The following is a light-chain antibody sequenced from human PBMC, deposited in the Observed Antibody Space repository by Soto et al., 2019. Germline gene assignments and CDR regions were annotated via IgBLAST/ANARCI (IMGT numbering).Light chain of an antibody. CDR1: QGVSSN. J-gene: IGKJ2*01. Sequence: EIVMTQSPATLSVSPGERATLSCRASQGVSSNLAWYQQKPGQAPRLLIYGASTRATGIPARFSGSGSGTDFTLTISSLQSEDFAVYYCQQYNNWMYTFGQGTKLEIK. CDR3: QQYNNWMYT. CDR2: GAS. V-gene: IGKV3-15*01.